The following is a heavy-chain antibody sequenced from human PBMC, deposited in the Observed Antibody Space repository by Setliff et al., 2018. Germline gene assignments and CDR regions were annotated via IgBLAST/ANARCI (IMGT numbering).Heavy chain of an antibody. CDR3: ARGQASIFGVINNLDV. CDR2: IGDNGKN. CDR1: GDSFSDYY. V-gene: IGHV4-59*01. D-gene: IGHD3-3*01. Sequence: SETLSLTCAVYGDSFSDYYWSWIRQPPGKGLEWIGYIGDNGKNEYNPSLKSRVTMSADTSQNQLSLKLTSVTAADTAVYFCARGQASIFGVINNLDVWGKGTTVTVSS. J-gene: IGHJ6*04.